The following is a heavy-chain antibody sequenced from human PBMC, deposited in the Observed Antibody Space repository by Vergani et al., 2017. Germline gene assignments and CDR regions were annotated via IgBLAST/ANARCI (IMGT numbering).Heavy chain of an antibody. D-gene: IGHD2-21*02. CDR3: ARAGVVVVTAPLGY. Sequence: VQLVESGGGLVKPGGSLRLSCAASGFTFSDYYMSWIRQAPGKGLEWVSYISSSSSYTNYADSVKGRFTISRDNAKNSLYLQMNSLRAEDTAVYYCARAGVVVVTAPLGYWGQGTLVTVSS. CDR2: ISSSSSYT. CDR1: GFTFSDYY. V-gene: IGHV3-11*05. J-gene: IGHJ4*02.